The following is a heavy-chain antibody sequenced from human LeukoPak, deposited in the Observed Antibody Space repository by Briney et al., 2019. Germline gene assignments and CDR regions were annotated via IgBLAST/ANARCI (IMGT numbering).Heavy chain of an antibody. CDR3: ARGTPLYSSSFDY. V-gene: IGHV3-23*01. CDR1: GFTFSTYA. J-gene: IGHJ4*02. Sequence: SGGSLRLSCAASGFTFSTYAMSWVRQAPGKGLEWVSGISDSGGSTYYADSVKGRFTISRDNAKNSLYLQMNSLRAEDTAVYYCARGTPLYSSSFDYWGQGTLVTVSS. D-gene: IGHD6-6*01. CDR2: ISDSGGST.